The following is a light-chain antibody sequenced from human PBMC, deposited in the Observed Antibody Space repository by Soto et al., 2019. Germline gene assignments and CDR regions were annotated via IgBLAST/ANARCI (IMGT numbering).Light chain of an antibody. CDR1: QSVSRY. CDR2: GAS. V-gene: IGKV3D-15*01. Sequence: IVLTQAPGTLSLSPGERATLSCRASQSVSRYLTWYQQKPGQGPRVLIYGASSRATGIPDRFSGSGSGTEFTLTISSLQSEDFAFYYCQQYNNWPQTFGQGTKVDIK. CDR3: QQYNNWPQT. J-gene: IGKJ1*01.